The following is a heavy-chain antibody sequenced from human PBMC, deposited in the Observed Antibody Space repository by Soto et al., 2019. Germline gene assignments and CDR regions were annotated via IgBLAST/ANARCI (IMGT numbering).Heavy chain of an antibody. CDR2: INPNSGGT. Sequence: ASVNVSCQASGYTFPGYYMHWVRQAPGQGLEWMGWINPNSGGTNYAQKFQGWVTMTRDTSISTAYMELSRLRSDDTAVYYCARGRYSSSWYLDYWGQGTLVTVSS. J-gene: IGHJ4*02. D-gene: IGHD6-13*01. V-gene: IGHV1-2*04. CDR3: ARGRYSSSWYLDY. CDR1: GYTFPGYY.